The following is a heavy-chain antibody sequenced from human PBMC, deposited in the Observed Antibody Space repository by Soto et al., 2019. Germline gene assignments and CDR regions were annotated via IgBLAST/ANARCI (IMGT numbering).Heavy chain of an antibody. CDR1: GDSVSSNSAA. D-gene: IGHD3-3*01. Sequence: QVQLQQSGPGLVKPSQTLSLTCAISGDSVSSNSAAWNWIRQSPSRGLEWLGRTYYRSKWYSDFAVSVRSRITINPDTSKCQVSLQLNSVTPEDTAVYFCARGSTDGFSRFLDFWGQGTLVTVSS. J-gene: IGHJ4*02. CDR3: ARGSTDGFSRFLDF. V-gene: IGHV6-1*01. CDR2: TYYRSKWYS.